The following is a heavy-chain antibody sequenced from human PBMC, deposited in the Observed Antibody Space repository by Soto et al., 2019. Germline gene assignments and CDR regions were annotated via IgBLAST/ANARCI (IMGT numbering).Heavy chain of an antibody. J-gene: IGHJ6*02. CDR2: INPSGGST. CDR1: GYTFTSYY. Sequence: QVQLVQSGAEVKKPGASVKVSCKASGYTFTSYYMHWVRQAPGQGLEWMGIINPSGGSTSYAQKFQGRVTMTRDTSTSTVYMELSSLRSEDTAVYYCARDWKLLWFGELSDYYYYGMDVWGQGTTVTVSS. CDR3: ARDWKLLWFGELSDYYYYGMDV. D-gene: IGHD3-10*01. V-gene: IGHV1-46*01.